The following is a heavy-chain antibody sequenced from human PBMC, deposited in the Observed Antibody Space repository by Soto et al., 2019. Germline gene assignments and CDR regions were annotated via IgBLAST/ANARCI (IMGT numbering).Heavy chain of an antibody. V-gene: IGHV1-18*01. J-gene: IGHJ4*02. D-gene: IGHD5-18*01. CDR3: ARDARGYSYGYPLVYFDY. CDR1: GYTFTSYG. CDR2: ISAYNGNT. Sequence: GASVKVSCKTSGYTFTSYGISWVRQAPGQGLEWMGWISAYNGNTNYAQKLQGRVTMTTDTSTSTAYMELRSLRSDDTAVYYCARDARGYSYGYPLVYFDYWGQGTLVTVSS.